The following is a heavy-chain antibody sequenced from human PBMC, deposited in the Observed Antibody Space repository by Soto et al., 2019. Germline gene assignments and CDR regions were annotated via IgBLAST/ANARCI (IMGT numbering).Heavy chain of an antibody. V-gene: IGHV4-30-4*01. D-gene: IGHD3-22*01. CDR1: GGSISSGDYY. CDR2: IYYSGST. Sequence: PSETLSLTCTVSGGSISSGDYYWSWIRQPPGKGLEWIGYIYYSGSTYYNPSLKSRVTISVDTSKNQFSLKLSSVTAADTAVYYCARGQLYYDSSGYWGPWGQGTLVTVSS. CDR3: ARGQLYYDSSGYWGP. J-gene: IGHJ5*02.